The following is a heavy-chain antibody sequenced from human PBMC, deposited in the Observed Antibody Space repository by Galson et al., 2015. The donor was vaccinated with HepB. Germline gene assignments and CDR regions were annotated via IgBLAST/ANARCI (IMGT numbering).Heavy chain of an antibody. Sequence: SLRLSCAASGFTFSSYAMHWVRQAPGKGLEWVAVISYDGSNKYYADSVKGRFTISRDNSKNTLYLQMNSLRAEDTAVYYCARAGDYYDSSGYPNPDAFDIWGQGTMVTVSS. CDR1: GFTFSSYA. CDR3: ARAGDYYDSSGYPNPDAFDI. CDR2: ISYDGSNK. V-gene: IGHV3-30-3*01. J-gene: IGHJ3*02. D-gene: IGHD3-22*01.